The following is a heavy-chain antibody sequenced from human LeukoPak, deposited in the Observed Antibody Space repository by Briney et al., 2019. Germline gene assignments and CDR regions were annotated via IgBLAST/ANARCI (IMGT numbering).Heavy chain of an antibody. J-gene: IGHJ4*02. CDR1: GFTFSSYA. Sequence: GGSLRLSCAASGFTFSSYAMSWVRQAPGKGLEWVSSISSSSSYIYYADSVKGRFTISRDNAKNSLYLQMNSLRAEDTAVYYCARVPAYCGGDCYYDWGQGTLVTVSS. CDR3: ARVPAYCGGDCYYD. V-gene: IGHV3-21*01. D-gene: IGHD2-21*02. CDR2: ISSSSSYI.